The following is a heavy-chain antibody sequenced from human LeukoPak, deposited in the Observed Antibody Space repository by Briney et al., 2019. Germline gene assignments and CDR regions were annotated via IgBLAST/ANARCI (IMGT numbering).Heavy chain of an antibody. CDR1: GFPFSSYW. J-gene: IGHJ4*02. V-gene: IGHV3-74*01. Sequence: GGSLRLSCAASGFPFSSYWMHWVRQAPGKGLVWVSRINSDGSSTSYADSVKGRFTISRDDAKNTLYLQMNSLRADDTALHYCVRGYCSSTTCPLDYWGQGTLVTVSS. CDR2: INSDGSST. D-gene: IGHD2-2*01. CDR3: VRGYCSSTTCPLDY.